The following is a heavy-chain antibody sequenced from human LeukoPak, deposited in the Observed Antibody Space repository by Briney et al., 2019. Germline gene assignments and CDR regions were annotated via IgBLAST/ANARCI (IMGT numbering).Heavy chain of an antibody. CDR3: AREVGSSWYEDY. CDR2: INSDGSST. Sequence: GGSLRLSCAASGFSFSTYWMHWVRQAPGKGLVWVSHINSDGSSTSYANFVKGRFTISRDNAKNTLYLQMNSLRVEDTAVYYCAREVGSSWYEDYWGQGALVTVSS. J-gene: IGHJ4*02. CDR1: GFSFSTYW. D-gene: IGHD6-13*01. V-gene: IGHV3-74*01.